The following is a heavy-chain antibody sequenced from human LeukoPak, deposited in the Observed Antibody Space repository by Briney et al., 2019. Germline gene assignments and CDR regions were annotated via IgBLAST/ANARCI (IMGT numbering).Heavy chain of an antibody. CDR3: AKGYSSGWYYFDY. CDR1: GFTFDDYA. J-gene: IGHJ4*02. CDR2: ISWNSGSI. D-gene: IGHD6-19*01. Sequence: GGSLRLSCAASGFTFDDYAMHWVRQAPGKGLEWVSGISWNSGSIGYADPVKGRFTISRDNAKNSLYLQMNSLRAEDMALYYCAKGYSSGWYYFDYWGQGTLVTVSS. V-gene: IGHV3-9*03.